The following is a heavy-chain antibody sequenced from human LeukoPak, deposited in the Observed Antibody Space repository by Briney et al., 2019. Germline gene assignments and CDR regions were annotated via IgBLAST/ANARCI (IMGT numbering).Heavy chain of an antibody. D-gene: IGHD3-3*01. Sequence: GVSVKVSCKASGYTFTSYYMHWVRQAPGQGLEWMGIINPSGGSTSYAQKFQGRVTMTRDTSTSTVYMELSSLRSEDTAVYYCARDADDFWSGYSFDYWGQGTLVTVSS. J-gene: IGHJ4*02. V-gene: IGHV1-46*01. CDR2: INPSGGST. CDR3: ARDADDFWSGYSFDY. CDR1: GYTFTSYY.